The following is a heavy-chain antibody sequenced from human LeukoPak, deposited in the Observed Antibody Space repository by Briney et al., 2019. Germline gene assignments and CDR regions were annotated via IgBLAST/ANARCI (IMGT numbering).Heavy chain of an antibody. V-gene: IGHV3-15*01. CDR3: TTVSRSDYFDY. CDR1: GFTFSNAW. D-gene: IGHD2/OR15-2a*01. J-gene: IGHJ4*02. CDR2: FKSKTDGGTT. Sequence: GGSLRLSCAASGFTFSNAWMNWVRQAPGKGLEWVGRFKSKTDGGTTDYAAPVRGRFTLSRDDSKNTLYLQMNGLKTEDTAVYYCTTVSRSDYFDYWGQGTLVTVSS.